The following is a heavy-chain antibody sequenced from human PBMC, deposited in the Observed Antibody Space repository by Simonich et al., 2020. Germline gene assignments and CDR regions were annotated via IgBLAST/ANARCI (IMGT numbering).Heavy chain of an antibody. CDR3: ATNSPSSWGYHNFDY. V-gene: IGHV1-24*01. Sequence: VQLVQSGAEVKKPGATVKISCKVSGYTLTELSMHWVRQAPGKGLEWMGGFDTENGEKIYAQKFQGRVTMTEDTSTDTAYMELSSLRSEDTAVYYCATNSPSSWGYHNFDYWGQGTLVTVSS. CDR1: GYTLTELS. CDR2: FDTENGEK. J-gene: IGHJ4*02. D-gene: IGHD7-27*01.